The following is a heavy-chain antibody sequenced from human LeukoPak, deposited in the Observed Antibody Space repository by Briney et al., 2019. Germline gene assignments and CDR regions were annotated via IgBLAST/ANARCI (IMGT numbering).Heavy chain of an antibody. V-gene: IGHV3-30*04. D-gene: IGHD3-22*01. CDR1: GFTFSSYA. CDR2: ILVDGRTP. CDR3: ARDWASTYYDVSSGLV. Sequence: GRSLRLSCEASGFTFSSYAMHWVRQAPGGGLEWLAVILVDGRTPHYADSVRGPFTISRDNSQNKLYLQMNSLRAEETGVYYCARDWASTYYDVSSGLVWGQGTVVTVSS. J-gene: IGHJ4*02.